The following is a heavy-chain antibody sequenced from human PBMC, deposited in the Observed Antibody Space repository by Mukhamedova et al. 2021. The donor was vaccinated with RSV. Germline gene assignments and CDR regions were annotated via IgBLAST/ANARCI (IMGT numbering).Heavy chain of an antibody. D-gene: IGHD5-18*01. CDR2: IYDSGRT. J-gene: IGHJ3*02. CDR3: ARDTGGDAFDI. V-gene: IGHV4-39*01. Sequence: GLEWIGSIYDSGRTYYNPSLKSRVTISVDTSKNQFSLKLSSVTAADTAVYYCARDTGGDAFDIWGKGTRVTVSS.